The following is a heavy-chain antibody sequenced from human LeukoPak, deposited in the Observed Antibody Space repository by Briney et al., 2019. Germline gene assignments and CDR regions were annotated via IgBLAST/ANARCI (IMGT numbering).Heavy chain of an antibody. J-gene: IGHJ3*01. CDR2: IKNDGTEK. CDR1: GFTFSNFW. D-gene: IGHD2-15*01. V-gene: IGHV3-7*01. CDR3: ARSRSVDV. Sequence: GSLRLSCAASGFTFSNFWMSWVRQAPGKGLEWVANIKNDGTEKNSVDSVKGRFTISRDNAKKSLYLQMDSLRAEDTAVYYCARSRSVDVWGQGTMVTVSS.